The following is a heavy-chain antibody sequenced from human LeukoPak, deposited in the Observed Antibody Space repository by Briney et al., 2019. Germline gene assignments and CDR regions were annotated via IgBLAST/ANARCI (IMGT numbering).Heavy chain of an antibody. V-gene: IGHV4-39*01. Sequence: SETLSLTCTVSGGSISRINYYWGWIRQPPGKGLEWIGSIYYSGSTYYNPSLKSRVTISVDTSKNQFSLKLSSVTAADTAVYYCAIVVVPAARLDYWGQGTLVTVSS. J-gene: IGHJ4*02. CDR3: AIVVVPAARLDY. CDR1: GGSISRINYY. CDR2: IYYSGST. D-gene: IGHD2-2*01.